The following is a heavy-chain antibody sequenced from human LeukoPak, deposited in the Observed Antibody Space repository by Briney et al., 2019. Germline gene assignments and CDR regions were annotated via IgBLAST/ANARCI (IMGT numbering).Heavy chain of an antibody. CDR1: GGSISGYY. Sequence: MPSETLSLTCSVSGGSISGYYWSWIRQPPGKGLEWIGYIYYSGTTNYNPSLKSRVTISVDTSKNQFSLKLSSVTAADTAVYYCARFPVVVVPAATPFDYWGQGTLVTVSS. V-gene: IGHV4-59*01. J-gene: IGHJ4*02. D-gene: IGHD2-2*01. CDR2: IYYSGTT. CDR3: ARFPVVVVPAATPFDY.